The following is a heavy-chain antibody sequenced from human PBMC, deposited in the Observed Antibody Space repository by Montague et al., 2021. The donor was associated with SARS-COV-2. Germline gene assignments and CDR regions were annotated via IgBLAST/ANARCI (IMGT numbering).Heavy chain of an antibody. D-gene: IGHD3-10*01. CDR3: ARGARQGYGCRLGSFDY. J-gene: IGHJ4*02. CDR1: GGSFSGYY. Sequence: SETLSLTCAVYGGSFSGYYWNWIRQSPGKGLEWIGEINHSGSTNYNPSLKSRATMSVDTSKNQFSLKLSSVTAADTAVYYCARGARQGYGCRLGSFDYWGQGTLVTVSS. CDR2: INHSGST. V-gene: IGHV4-34*01.